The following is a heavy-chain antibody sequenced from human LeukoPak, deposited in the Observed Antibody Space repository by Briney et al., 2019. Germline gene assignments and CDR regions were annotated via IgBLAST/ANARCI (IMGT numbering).Heavy chain of an antibody. V-gene: IGHV4-34*01. D-gene: IGHD4-17*01. CDR3: ARGTSDYGDYEGWFDP. CDR1: GGSFSGYY. CDR2: INHSGST. J-gene: IGHJ5*02. Sequence: SETLSLTCAVYGGSFSGYYWSWIRQPPGKGLEWIGEINHSGSTNYNPSLKSRVTISVDTSKNQFSLKLSSVTAADTAVYYCARGTSDYGDYEGWFDPWGQGTLVTVSS.